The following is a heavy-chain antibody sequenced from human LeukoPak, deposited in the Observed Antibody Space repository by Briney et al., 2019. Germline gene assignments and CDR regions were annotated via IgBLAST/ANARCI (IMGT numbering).Heavy chain of an antibody. CDR2: INGDGSGA. CDR1: GFIISGDY. CDR3: AVLGYCSGGSCPQFDY. J-gene: IGHJ4*02. D-gene: IGHD2-15*01. Sequence: GGSLRLSCAASGFIISGDYMHWVRQVPGKGLVWVSRINGDGSGADYADSVKGRFTISRDNAKNSLYLQMNSLRAEDTAVYYCAVLGYCSGGSCPQFDYWGQGTLVTVSS. V-gene: IGHV3-74*01.